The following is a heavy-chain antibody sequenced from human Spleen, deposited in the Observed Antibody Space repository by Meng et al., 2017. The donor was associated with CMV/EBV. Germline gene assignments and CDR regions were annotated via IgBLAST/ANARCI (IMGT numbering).Heavy chain of an antibody. CDR1: GFTFIHYA. CDR2: ISTIGEFT. V-gene: IGHV3-23*01. D-gene: IGHD3-3*01. CDR3: AKRPGSGYYSRYYFDY. Sequence: SGFTFIHYAMDWVRQAPGKGLEWVSSISTIGEFTYYTDSVKGRFAISRDNSKNTLYLQLNSLRAEDTAVYYCAKRPGSGYYSRYYFDYWGQGALVTVSS. J-gene: IGHJ4*02.